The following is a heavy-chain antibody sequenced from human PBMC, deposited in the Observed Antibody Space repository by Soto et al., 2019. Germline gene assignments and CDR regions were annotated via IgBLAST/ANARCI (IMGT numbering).Heavy chain of an antibody. CDR2: IYYSGTT. Sequence: QVQLQESGPGLVKPSQTLSLTCTVSGGSISSGDYYWSWIRQPPGKGLDWIGYIYYSGTTYYNPSHKSRVTVSVDTSKNQFSLRLSSVTAADTAVYYCARGCSGGSCYLAFDSWGQGTLVTVSS. J-gene: IGHJ4*02. CDR3: ARGCSGGSCYLAFDS. D-gene: IGHD2-15*01. CDR1: GGSISSGDYY. V-gene: IGHV4-30-4*01.